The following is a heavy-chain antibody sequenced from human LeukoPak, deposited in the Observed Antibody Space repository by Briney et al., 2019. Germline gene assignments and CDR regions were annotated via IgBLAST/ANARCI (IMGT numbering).Heavy chain of an antibody. Sequence: SETLSLTCAVYGGSFSGYYWSWIRQPPGKGLEWIGGINHSGGTNYNPSLKSRVTISVDTSKNQFSLKLSSVTAADTAVYYCARDGYSGNDGLWGQGTLVTVSS. D-gene: IGHD5-12*01. CDR3: ARDGYSGNDGL. CDR2: INHSGGT. J-gene: IGHJ4*02. CDR1: GGSFSGYY. V-gene: IGHV4-34*01.